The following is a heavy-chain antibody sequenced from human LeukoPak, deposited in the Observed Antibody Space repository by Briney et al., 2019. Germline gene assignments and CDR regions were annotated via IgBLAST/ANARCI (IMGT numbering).Heavy chain of an antibody. CDR1: GGSISSGGYS. CDR3: ARADYSNYGYYFDY. CDR2: IYHSGST. J-gene: IGHJ4*02. Sequence: NASETLSLTCAVSGGSISSGGYSWSWIRQPPGKGLEWIGYIYHSGSTYYTPSLKSRVTISVDRSKNQFSLKLSSVTAADTAVYYCARADYSNYGYYFDYWGQGTLVTASS. V-gene: IGHV4-30-2*01. D-gene: IGHD4-11*01.